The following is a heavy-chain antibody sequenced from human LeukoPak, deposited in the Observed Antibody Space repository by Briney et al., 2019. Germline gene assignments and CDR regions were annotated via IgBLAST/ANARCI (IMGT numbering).Heavy chain of an antibody. CDR2: IYPGDSDT. D-gene: IGHD1-26*01. CDR3: ARQSGSYYETRWFDP. J-gene: IGHJ5*02. Sequence: GESLKISCKGSGYIFTSYWIGWVRQMPGKGLEWMGMIYPGDSDTRYSPSFQGQVTISADKSISTAYLQWSSLKASDTAMHYCARQSGSYYETRWFDPWGQGTLVTVSS. CDR1: GYIFTSYW. V-gene: IGHV5-51*01.